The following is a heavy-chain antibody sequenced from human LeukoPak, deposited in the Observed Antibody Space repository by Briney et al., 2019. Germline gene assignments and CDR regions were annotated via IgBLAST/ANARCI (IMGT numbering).Heavy chain of an antibody. CDR3: ARGRDGYLFDY. D-gene: IGHD5-24*01. CDR2: MNPGSGNT. J-gene: IGHJ4*02. CDR1: GYTFTSYD. Sequence: ASVKVSCKASGYTFTSYDINWVRQATGQGPEWMGWMNPGSGNTGYAQRFRGRVTMTRDTSISTAYLELSSLTSEDTAVYYCARGRDGYLFDYWGQGTLVTVSS. V-gene: IGHV1-8*01.